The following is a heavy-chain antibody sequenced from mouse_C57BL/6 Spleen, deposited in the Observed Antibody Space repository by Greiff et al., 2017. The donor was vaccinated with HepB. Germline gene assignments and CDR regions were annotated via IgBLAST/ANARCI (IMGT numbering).Heavy chain of an antibody. CDR3: ARNHYGSSPYYYAMDY. D-gene: IGHD1-1*01. CDR2: IYPGDGDT. Sequence: VQLQQSGPELVKPGASVKISCKASGYAFSSSWMNWVKQRPGKGLEWIGRIYPGDGDTNYNGKFKGKATLTADKSSSTAYMQLSSLTSEDSEVYFCARNHYGSSPYYYAMDYWGQGTSVTVSS. J-gene: IGHJ4*01. CDR1: GYAFSSSW. V-gene: IGHV1-82*01.